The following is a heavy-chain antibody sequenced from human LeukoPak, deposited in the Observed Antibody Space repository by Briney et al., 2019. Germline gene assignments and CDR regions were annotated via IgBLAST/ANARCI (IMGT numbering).Heavy chain of an antibody. CDR1: GYTFTSYG. Sequence: ASVTVSCKASGYTFTSYGITWVRQAPGQGPEWMGWISAYNGNTNYAQKFQGRVTMTRDTSTSTIYMELSSLRSEDTAVYYCAREARVVPAAYGNQPGNFDYWGQGTLVTVSS. V-gene: IGHV1-18*01. CDR3: AREARVVPAAYGNQPGNFDY. D-gene: IGHD2-2*01. J-gene: IGHJ4*02. CDR2: ISAYNGNT.